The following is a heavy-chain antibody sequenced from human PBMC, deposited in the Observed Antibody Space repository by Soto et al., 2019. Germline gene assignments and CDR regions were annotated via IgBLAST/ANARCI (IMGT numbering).Heavy chain of an antibody. CDR2: IYYSGST. J-gene: IGHJ6*02. Sequence: QVQLQESGPGLVKPSQTLSLTCTVSGGSISSGDYYWSWIRQPPGKGLGWIGYIYYSGSTYYNPSLKSRVTVSVDTSKNQFSLKLSSVTAADTAVYYCARGAVLVNGMDVWGQGTTVTVSS. CDR3: ARGAVLVNGMDV. V-gene: IGHV4-30-4*01. CDR1: GGSISSGDYY.